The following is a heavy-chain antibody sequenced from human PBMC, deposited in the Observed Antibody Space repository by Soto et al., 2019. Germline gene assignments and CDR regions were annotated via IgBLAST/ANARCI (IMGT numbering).Heavy chain of an antibody. V-gene: IGHV3-9*01. Sequence: PGGSLRLSCAASGFTFDDYAMHWVRQAPGKGLEWVSGISWNSGSIGYADSVKGRFTISRDNAKNSLYLQMNSLRAEDTALYYCAKDTRGDSGAMVTSAFDYWGQGTLVTVSS. CDR2: ISWNSGSI. D-gene: IGHD5-18*01. J-gene: IGHJ4*02. CDR1: GFTFDDYA. CDR3: AKDTRGDSGAMVTSAFDY.